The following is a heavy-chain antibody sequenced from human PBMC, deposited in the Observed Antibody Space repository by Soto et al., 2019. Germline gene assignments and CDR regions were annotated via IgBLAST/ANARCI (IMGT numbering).Heavy chain of an antibody. V-gene: IGHV4-39*01. CDR3: GGSAYYYDSSGSQTVWEYPTGFDP. J-gene: IGHJ5*02. CDR2: IYYSGST. D-gene: IGHD3-22*01. CDR1: GGSISSSSYY. Sequence: QLQLQESGPGLVKPSETLSLTCTVSGGSISSSSYYWGWIRQPPGKGLEWIGTIYYSGSTYYNPSLKSRVPISVDTSKNQFSLKLSSVTAADTAVYYCGGSAYYYDSSGSQTVWEYPTGFDPWGQGTLVTVSS.